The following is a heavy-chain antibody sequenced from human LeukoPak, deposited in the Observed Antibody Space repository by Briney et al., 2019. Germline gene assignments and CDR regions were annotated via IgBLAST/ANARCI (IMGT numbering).Heavy chain of an antibody. CDR2: INVYNGNT. V-gene: IGHV1-18*01. CDR3: ARDNYYGSSVTFDP. CDR1: GYKFIRYH. D-gene: IGHD3-10*01. Sequence: PRASVKVSCKASGYKFIRYHISWVRQAPGQGLEWMGWINVYNGNTTYARSLQGRVTMTTDTSTTTAYMELRSLRSDDTAVYFCARDNYYGSSVTFDPWGQGTLVTVSS. J-gene: IGHJ5*02.